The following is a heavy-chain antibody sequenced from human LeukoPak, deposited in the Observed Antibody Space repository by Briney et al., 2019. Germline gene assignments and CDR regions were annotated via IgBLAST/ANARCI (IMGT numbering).Heavy chain of an antibody. J-gene: IGHJ2*01. Sequence: PSETLSLTCTVSGGSISSYYWSWIRQPPGKGLEWIGYIYYSGSTNYNPSLKSRVTISVDTSKNQFSLKLSSVTAADTAVYYCARERIAAAGTFWYFDLWGRGTLVTASS. V-gene: IGHV4-59*01. CDR2: IYYSGST. CDR3: ARERIAAAGTFWYFDL. D-gene: IGHD6-13*01. CDR1: GGSISSYY.